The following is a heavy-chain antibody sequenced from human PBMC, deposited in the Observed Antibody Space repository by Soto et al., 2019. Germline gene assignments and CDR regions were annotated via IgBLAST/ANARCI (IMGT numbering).Heavy chain of an antibody. CDR1: GGSISSYY. CDR3: ARGHYDFWSGYFATIDY. D-gene: IGHD3-3*01. V-gene: IGHV4-59*08. CDR2: IHYSGST. J-gene: IGHJ4*02. Sequence: SETLSLTCTVSGGSISSYYWSWIRQPPGKGLEWIGYIHYSGSTKYNPSLKSRVTVSADTSKNQFSLKLSSVTAADTAVYYCARGHYDFWSGYFATIDYWGQGTLVTVSS.